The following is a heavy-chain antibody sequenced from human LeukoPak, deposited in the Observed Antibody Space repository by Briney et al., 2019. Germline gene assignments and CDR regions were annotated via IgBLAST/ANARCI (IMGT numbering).Heavy chain of an antibody. CDR3: ARDYGDYVSDFDY. Sequence: CASVKVSWKASGYTFNENYLHWVRQAPGQGLEWRGSLNPINGDTKYAHPFNGRVTMTMDTSVTTVYMELKSLTSDDTAVYYCARDYGDYVSDFDYWGQGTLVTVSS. V-gene: IGHV1-2*07. CDR2: LNPINGDT. J-gene: IGHJ4*02. CDR1: GYTFNENY. D-gene: IGHD4-17*01.